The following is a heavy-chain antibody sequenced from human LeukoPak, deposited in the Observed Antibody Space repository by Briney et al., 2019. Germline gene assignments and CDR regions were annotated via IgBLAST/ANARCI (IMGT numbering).Heavy chain of an antibody. Sequence: SETLSLTCTVSGYSISSGYYWGWIRQPPGKGLEWIGEINHSGSTNYNPSLKSRVTISVDTSKNQFSLKLSSVTAADTAVYYCARGPLQYCSSTSCYFSWFDPWGQGTLVTVSS. CDR2: INHSGST. D-gene: IGHD2-2*01. CDR1: GYSISSGYY. CDR3: ARGPLQYCSSTSCYFSWFDP. V-gene: IGHV4-38-2*02. J-gene: IGHJ5*02.